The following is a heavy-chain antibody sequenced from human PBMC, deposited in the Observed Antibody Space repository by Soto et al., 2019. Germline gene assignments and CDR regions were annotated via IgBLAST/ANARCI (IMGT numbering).Heavy chain of an antibody. D-gene: IGHD3-9*01. CDR3: ATEADGYSDVLTGYYKMGYFAY. CDR1: GFTFSNAW. V-gene: IGHV3-15*01. Sequence: NPGGSLRLSCAVSGFTFSNAWMSWVRQAPGKGREWVGRIKSKTDGGTADYAAPVKGRFTISRDDSKNTLYLQMNSLKTEDTAVYYCATEADGYSDVLTGYYKMGYFAYWGQGTRATVSP. J-gene: IGHJ4*02. CDR2: IKSKTDGGTA.